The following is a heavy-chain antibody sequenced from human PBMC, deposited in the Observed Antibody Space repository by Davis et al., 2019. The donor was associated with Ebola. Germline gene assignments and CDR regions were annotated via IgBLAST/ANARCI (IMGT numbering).Heavy chain of an antibody. D-gene: IGHD4-11*01. J-gene: IGHJ5*02. CDR1: GYTFTHYG. Sequence: ASVTVSCKASGYTFTHYGITWVRRAPGQGLEWMGWISAYNGNTNYAQKLQGRVTMTTDISTSTAYMELRSLRFDDTAVYYCAKAVTTYVNWFDPWGQGTLVTVSS. CDR2: ISAYNGNT. V-gene: IGHV1-18*01. CDR3: AKAVTTYVNWFDP.